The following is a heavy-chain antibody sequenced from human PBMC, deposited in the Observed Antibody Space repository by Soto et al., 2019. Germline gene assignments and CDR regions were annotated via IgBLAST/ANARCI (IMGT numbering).Heavy chain of an antibody. CDR1: GGTFSSYA. Sequence: ASVKVSCKASGGTFSSYAISWVRQAPGQGLEWMGGIIPIFGTANYAQKFQGRVTITADESTSTAYMELSSLRSEDTAVYYCAGGYCSGGSCYWDVDYWGQGTLVTVSS. J-gene: IGHJ4*02. D-gene: IGHD2-15*01. CDR2: IIPIFGTA. CDR3: AGGYCSGGSCYWDVDY. V-gene: IGHV1-69*13.